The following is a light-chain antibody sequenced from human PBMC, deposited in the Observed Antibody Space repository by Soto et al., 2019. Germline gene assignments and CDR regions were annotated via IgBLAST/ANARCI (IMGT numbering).Light chain of an antibody. V-gene: IGKV3-20*01. CDR2: GAS. CDR1: QSVSSNY. J-gene: IGKJ2*01. CDR3: QQYGSFPYT. Sequence: EIVLTQSPGTLSLSPGERATLSCRASQSVSSNYLAWYQQKPGQAPRLLISGASSRATGIPDRFSGSGSGTDFILTISRLVPEDFAVYYCQQYGSFPYTFGQGTKLEIK.